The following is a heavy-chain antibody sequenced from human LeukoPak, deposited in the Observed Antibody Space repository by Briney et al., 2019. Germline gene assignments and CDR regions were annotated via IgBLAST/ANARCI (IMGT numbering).Heavy chain of an antibody. D-gene: IGHD2-15*01. Sequence: SETLSLTCTVSGGSISSYYWSWIRQPPGKGLEWIGYTYYSGSTSYNPSLKSRVTISVDTSKNQFSLKLSSVTAADTAVYYCARRGHGGNVDYWGQGTLVTVSS. CDR1: GGSISSYY. CDR3: ARRGHGGNVDY. CDR2: TYYSGST. J-gene: IGHJ4*02. V-gene: IGHV4-59*08.